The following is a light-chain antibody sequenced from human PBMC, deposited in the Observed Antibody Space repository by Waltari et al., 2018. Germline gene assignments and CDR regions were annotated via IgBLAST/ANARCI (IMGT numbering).Light chain of an antibody. CDR1: QSVLYSSNNNNY. Sequence: DIVMTQSPASLAVSLGERATINCKSRQSVLYSSNNNNYLAWYQQKPGQPPKLLIYWASTRESGVPDRFSGSGSGTDFTLTISSLQAEDVAVYYCQQYYSTPHTFGPGTKVDIK. V-gene: IGKV4-1*01. CDR2: WAS. CDR3: QQYYSTPHT. J-gene: IGKJ3*01.